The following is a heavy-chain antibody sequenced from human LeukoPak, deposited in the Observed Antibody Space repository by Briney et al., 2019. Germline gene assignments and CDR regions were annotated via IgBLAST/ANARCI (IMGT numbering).Heavy chain of an antibody. CDR1: GYRFPNFW. J-gene: IGHJ4*02. V-gene: IGHV5-10-1*01. CDR3: ARQPPRGYNSAWFDF. Sequence: GESLKISCQDSGYRFPNFWLTWVRQLPGKGLEWMGRIDPSDSFINYNPSFQGHVTISADKSSNTAYLQWSSLKASDTAVYYCARQPPRGYNSAWFDFWGQGTLVTVSS. CDR2: IDPSDSFI. D-gene: IGHD6-19*01.